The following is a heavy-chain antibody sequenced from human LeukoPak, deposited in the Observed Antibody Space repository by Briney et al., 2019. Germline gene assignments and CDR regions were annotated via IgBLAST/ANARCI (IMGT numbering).Heavy chain of an antibody. CDR2: INPNSGGT. V-gene: IGHV1-2*02. D-gene: IGHD5-18*01. J-gene: IGHJ4*02. CDR1: GYTFTGYY. Sequence: ASVKVSCKASGYTFTGYYMHWVRQAPGQGLEWMGWINPNSGGTNYAQKFQGRVTMTRDTSISTAYMELSRLRSDDTAVYYCARVYTYGHHMDHWGQGTLVTVSS. CDR3: ARVYTYGHHMDH.